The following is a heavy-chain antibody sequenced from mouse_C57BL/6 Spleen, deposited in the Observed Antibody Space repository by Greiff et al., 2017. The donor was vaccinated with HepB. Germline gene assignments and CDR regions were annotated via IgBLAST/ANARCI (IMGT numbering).Heavy chain of an antibody. V-gene: IGHV1-64*01. Sequence: QLQQPGAELVKPGASVKLSCKASGYTFTSYWMHWVKQRPGQGLEWIGMIHPNSGSTNYNEKFKSKATLTVDKSSSTAYMQLSSLTSEDSAVYYCARRIYDGYSWYFDVWGTGTTVTVSS. D-gene: IGHD2-3*01. J-gene: IGHJ1*03. CDR1: GYTFTSYW. CDR3: ARRIYDGYSWYFDV. CDR2: IHPNSGST.